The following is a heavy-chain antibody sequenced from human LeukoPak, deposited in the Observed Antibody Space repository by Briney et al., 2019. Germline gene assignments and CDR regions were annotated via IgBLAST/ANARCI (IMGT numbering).Heavy chain of an antibody. V-gene: IGHV1-2*02. Sequence: ASVKVSCKASGYTFTGYYMHWVRQAPGQGLEWMGWINPNSGGTNYAQKFQGRVTMIRDTSISTAYMDLSRLRSDDTAVYYCARVGVLGYSYGYEYYFDYWGQGTLVTVSS. D-gene: IGHD5-18*01. J-gene: IGHJ4*02. CDR2: INPNSGGT. CDR3: ARVGVLGYSYGYEYYFDY. CDR1: GYTFTGYY.